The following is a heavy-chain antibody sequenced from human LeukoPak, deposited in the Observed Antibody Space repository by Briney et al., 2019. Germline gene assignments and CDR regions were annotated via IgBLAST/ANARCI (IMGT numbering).Heavy chain of an antibody. J-gene: IGHJ6*02. D-gene: IGHD2-2*01. V-gene: IGHV4-31*03. Sequence: SETLSLTCTVSGGSISSGGYYWSWIRQHPGKGLEWIGYIYYSGSTYYNPSLKSRVTISVDTSKNQFSLKLSSVTAADTAVYYCARQYCSGTSCYVAGTYGMDVWGQGSTVTVSS. CDR2: IYYSGST. CDR3: ARQYCSGTSCYVAGTYGMDV. CDR1: GGSISSGGYY.